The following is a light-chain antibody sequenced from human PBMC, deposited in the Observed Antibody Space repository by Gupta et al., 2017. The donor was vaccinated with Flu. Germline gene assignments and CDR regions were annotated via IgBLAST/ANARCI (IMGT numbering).Light chain of an antibody. CDR2: DAS. CDR3: QQYDTHLLT. J-gene: IGKJ3*01. Sequence: DIQMTQSPYSLSASVGDRVTITCQASQDISNYLNWYQQKPGKAPKLLIYDASNLETGVPARFSGSGSGTDFTFTISSLQPEDVATYYCQQYDTHLLTFGHGTKLDIK. V-gene: IGKV1-33*01. CDR1: QDISNY.